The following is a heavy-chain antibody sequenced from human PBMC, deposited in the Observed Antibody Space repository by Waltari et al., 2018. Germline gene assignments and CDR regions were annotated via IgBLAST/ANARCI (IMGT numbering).Heavy chain of an antibody. CDR3: TKDIRGSGWYVFDF. V-gene: IGHV3-43*01. J-gene: IGHJ4*02. Sequence: EVQLVESGGTVVQPGGSLRLSCAASGFPFNDYIMHWVRQVPGKGPGWGSLSSWDGGSTSYADSVKGRFTISSDNSRNSLYLKMQSLRTEDSALYYCTKDIRGSGWYVFDFWGQGTLVTVSS. D-gene: IGHD6-19*01. CDR1: GFPFNDYI. CDR2: SSWDGGST.